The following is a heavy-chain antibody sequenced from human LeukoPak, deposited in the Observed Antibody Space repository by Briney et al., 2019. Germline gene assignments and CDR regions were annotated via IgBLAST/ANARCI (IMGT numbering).Heavy chain of an antibody. CDR1: GGSISSSSYD. Sequence: SETLSLTCTVSGGSISSSSYDWGWIRQPPGKGLEWIGSIYYSGSTYYNPSLKSRVTISVDTSKNQFSLKLNSVTAADTAVYYCASLSEYCSAGSCYLGWFDPWGQGTLVTVSS. J-gene: IGHJ5*02. D-gene: IGHD2-15*01. CDR3: ASLSEYCSAGSCYLGWFDP. CDR2: IYYSGST. V-gene: IGHV4-39*07.